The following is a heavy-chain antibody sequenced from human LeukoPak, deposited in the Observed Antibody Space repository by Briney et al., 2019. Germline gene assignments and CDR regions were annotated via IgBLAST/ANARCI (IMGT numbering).Heavy chain of an antibody. CDR3: ARRPPSMAGLDY. J-gene: IGHJ4*02. D-gene: IGHD6-19*01. V-gene: IGHV3-30*01. CDR1: GFTFSTCN. Sequence: GGSLRLSCAASGFTFSTCNMHWVRQAPGKGLEWVAVVSKDGTNKFYADSVRGRFTISRDNSKNTLYLQMNSLRGEDTAVYYCARRPPSMAGLDYWGQGTLVTVSS. CDR2: VSKDGTNK.